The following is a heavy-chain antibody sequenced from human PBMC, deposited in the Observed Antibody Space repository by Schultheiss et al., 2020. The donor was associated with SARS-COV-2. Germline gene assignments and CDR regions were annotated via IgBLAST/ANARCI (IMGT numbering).Heavy chain of an antibody. J-gene: IGHJ4*02. CDR3: ARDLRNYYDSSGIDY. Sequence: GGSLRLSCAASGFTFSSYWMSWVRQAPGKGLEWVANIKQDGSEKYYVDSVKGRFTISRDNSKNTLYLQMNSLRAEDTAVYYCARDLRNYYDSSGIDYWGQGTLVTVSS. D-gene: IGHD3-22*01. V-gene: IGHV3-7*01. CDR2: IKQDGSEK. CDR1: GFTFSSYW.